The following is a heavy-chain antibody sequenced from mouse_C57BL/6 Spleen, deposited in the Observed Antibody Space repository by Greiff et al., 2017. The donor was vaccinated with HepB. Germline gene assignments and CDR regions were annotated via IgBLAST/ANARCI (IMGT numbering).Heavy chain of an antibody. J-gene: IGHJ3*01. Sequence: EVQRVESGGGLVKPGGSLKLSCAASGFTFSSYTMSWVRQTPEKRLEWVATISGGGGNTYYPDSVKGRFTISRDNAKNTLYLQMSSLRSEDTALYYCARNGNGNYAWFAYWGQGTLVTVSA. CDR1: GFTFSSYT. CDR3: ARNGNGNYAWFAY. D-gene: IGHD2-1*01. V-gene: IGHV5-9*01. CDR2: ISGGGGNT.